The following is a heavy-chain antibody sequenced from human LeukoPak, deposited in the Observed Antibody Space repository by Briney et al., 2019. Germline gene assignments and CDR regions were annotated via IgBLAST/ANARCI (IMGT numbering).Heavy chain of an antibody. Sequence: ASVKVSCKASGGTFSSYAISWVRQAPGQGLEWMGRITPILGIANYAQKFQGRVTITADKSTSTAYMELSSLRSEDTAVYYCASIYGDFDYWGQGTLVTVSS. CDR3: ASIYGDFDY. D-gene: IGHD4-17*01. CDR1: GGTFSSYA. CDR2: ITPILGIA. J-gene: IGHJ4*02. V-gene: IGHV1-69*04.